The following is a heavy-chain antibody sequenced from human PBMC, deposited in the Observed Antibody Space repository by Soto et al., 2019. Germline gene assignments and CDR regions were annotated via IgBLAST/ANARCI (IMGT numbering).Heavy chain of an antibody. CDR3: ARVTTIFGVVITYYFDY. J-gene: IGHJ4*02. CDR2: IYYSGST. CDR1: GCSIYSGGYY. Sequence: SETLSLTCTVSGCSIYSGGYYWSWIRQHPGKGLEWIGYIYYSGSTYYNPSLKSRVTISVDTSKNQFSLKLSSVTAADTAVYYCARVTTIFGVVITYYFDYWGQGTLVTVSS. V-gene: IGHV4-31*03. D-gene: IGHD3-3*01.